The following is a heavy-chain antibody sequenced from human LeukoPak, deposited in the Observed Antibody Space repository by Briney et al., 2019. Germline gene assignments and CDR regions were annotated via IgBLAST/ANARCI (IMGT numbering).Heavy chain of an antibody. CDR1: GGSIRSYY. Sequence: SEILSLTCTVSGGSIRSYYWSWIRQPPGKGLEWIAYIYYSGSTNYNPSLKSRVTISVDTSKNQFSLKLSSVTAADTAVYYCARVYYSNSYDYWYFDLWGRGTLVTVSS. CDR3: ARVYYSNSYDYWYFDL. J-gene: IGHJ2*01. V-gene: IGHV4-59*01. D-gene: IGHD6-13*01. CDR2: IYYSGST.